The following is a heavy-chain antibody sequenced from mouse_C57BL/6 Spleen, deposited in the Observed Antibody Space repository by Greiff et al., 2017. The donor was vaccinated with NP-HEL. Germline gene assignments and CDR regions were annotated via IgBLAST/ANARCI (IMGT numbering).Heavy chain of an antibody. CDR1: GYAFSSSW. V-gene: IGHV1-82*01. Sequence: VKLVESGPELVKPGASVKISCKASGYAFSSSWMNWVKQRPGKGLEWIGRIYPGDGDTNYNGKFKGQATLTADKSSSTAYMQLSSLTSEDSAVYFCARAITTVVATDWYFDVWGTGTTVTVSS. J-gene: IGHJ1*03. CDR3: ARAITTVVATDWYFDV. CDR2: IYPGDGDT. D-gene: IGHD1-1*01.